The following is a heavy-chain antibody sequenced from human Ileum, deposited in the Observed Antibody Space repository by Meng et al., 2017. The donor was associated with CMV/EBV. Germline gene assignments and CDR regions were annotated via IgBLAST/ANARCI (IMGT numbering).Heavy chain of an antibody. J-gene: IGHJ4*02. CDR3: ARGGYDFWTDYLHY. CDR2: INSDGTIT. V-gene: IGHV3-74*01. D-gene: IGHD3-3*01. CDR1: GFTLSDYY. Sequence: ASGFTLSDYYMYWVRQAPGKGLVWVSRINSDGTITYYADYLEGRLTISRDNTKNTLYLQMNSLRAEDTAIYYCARGGYDFWTDYLHYWGQGTLVTVSS.